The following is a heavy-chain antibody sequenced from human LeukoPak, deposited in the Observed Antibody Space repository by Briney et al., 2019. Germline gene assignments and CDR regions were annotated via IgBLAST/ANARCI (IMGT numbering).Heavy chain of an antibody. D-gene: IGHD2-2*01. CDR2: INSDESIT. CDR3: ASSTQISKYADY. J-gene: IGHJ4*02. CDR1: GFTFSSSW. Sequence: GGSLRLSCAASGFTFSSSWMHWVRQAPRKGLVWVSRINSDESITTYADSVRGRFTISRDNAKSTLYLQMNSLRAEDTAVYYCASSTQISKYADYWGQGALVTVSS. V-gene: IGHV3-74*01.